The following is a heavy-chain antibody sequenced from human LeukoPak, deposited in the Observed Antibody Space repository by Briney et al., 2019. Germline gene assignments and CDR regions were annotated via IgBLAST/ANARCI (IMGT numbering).Heavy chain of an antibody. V-gene: IGHV3-43*02. D-gene: IGHD3-3*01. CDR1: GFTFDDYA. CDR2: ISGDGGDT. Sequence: GGSLRLSCAASGFTFDDYAMHWVRQAPGKGLEWVSLISGDGGDTYYADSVRGRFTISRGNSKNSLYLQMKSLRTEDTALYYCAKDISDFWSGYYLCESWGKGTLVTVSS. CDR3: AKDISDFWSGYYLCES. J-gene: IGHJ4*02.